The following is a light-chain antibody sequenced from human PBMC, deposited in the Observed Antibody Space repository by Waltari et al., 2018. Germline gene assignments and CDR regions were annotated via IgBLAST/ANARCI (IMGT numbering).Light chain of an antibody. V-gene: IGKV4-1*01. CDR1: QNILYSPNNKNS. CDR3: QRYFNIVL. Sequence: DIVMTQSPDSLAVSLGERATINCKSSQNILYSPNNKNSLAWYQQKPGQPPKLLLYWASTRESGVPDRFSGSASGTDFTLTISSLQAEDVAVYYCQRYFNIVLFGQGTRVEIK. CDR2: WAS. J-gene: IGKJ5*01.